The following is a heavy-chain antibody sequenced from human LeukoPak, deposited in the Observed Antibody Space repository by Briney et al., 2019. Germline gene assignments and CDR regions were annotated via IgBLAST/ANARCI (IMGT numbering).Heavy chain of an antibody. Sequence: PSETLSLTCAVYGGSFSGYYWSWIRQPPGKGLEWIGEINHSGSTNYNPSPKSRVTISVDTSKNQFSLKLSSVTAADTAVYYCARFPSVRLVISKGGRRNWFDPWGQGTLVTVSS. J-gene: IGHJ5*02. D-gene: IGHD3-9*01. V-gene: IGHV4-34*01. CDR3: ARFPSVRLVISKGGRRNWFDP. CDR2: INHSGST. CDR1: GGSFSGYY.